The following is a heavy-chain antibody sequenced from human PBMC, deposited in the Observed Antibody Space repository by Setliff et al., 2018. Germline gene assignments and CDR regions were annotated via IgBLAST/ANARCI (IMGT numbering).Heavy chain of an antibody. Sequence: ASVKVSCKASGYSFSTYDINWVRQAAGQGLEWMGVMNTNTGYTGYARNFQGIVTMTGNTSISTAYMELSGLRSDDTAVYYCARSLSTTLDYWGQGTLVTVSS. J-gene: IGHJ4*02. CDR2: MNTNTGYT. CDR1: GYSFSTYD. CDR3: ARSLSTTLDY. V-gene: IGHV1-8*02. D-gene: IGHD1-7*01.